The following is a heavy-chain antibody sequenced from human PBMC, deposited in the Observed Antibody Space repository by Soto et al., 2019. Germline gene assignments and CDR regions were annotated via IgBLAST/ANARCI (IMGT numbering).Heavy chain of an antibody. CDR1: GFTFSSYG. Sequence: GGSLRLSCAASGFTFSSYGMHWVRQAPGKGLEWVAVIAFDGSNKYYADAVKGRFTISRDNSENTLYLQMNSLRAEDTAVYYCAKVTGYCDSTSCYRGGYYYYGMDVWGQGTTVTVSS. CDR2: IAFDGSNK. J-gene: IGHJ6*02. D-gene: IGHD2-2*02. V-gene: IGHV3-30*18. CDR3: AKVTGYCDSTSCYRGGYYYYGMDV.